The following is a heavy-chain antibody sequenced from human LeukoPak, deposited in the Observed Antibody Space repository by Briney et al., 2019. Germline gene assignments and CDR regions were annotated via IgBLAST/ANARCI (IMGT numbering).Heavy chain of an antibody. CDR2: MNPNSGNT. V-gene: IGHV1-8*03. CDR1: GYTFTSYD. J-gene: IGHJ6*03. CDR3: ARDHSSGWYDGFFATQSRGYMDV. Sequence: GASVKVSCKASGYTFTSYDINWVRQATGQGLEWMGWMNPNSGNTGYAQKFQGRVTITRNTSISTAYMELSSLRSEDTAVYYCARDHSSGWYDGFFATQSRGYMDVWGKGTTVTVSS. D-gene: IGHD6-19*01.